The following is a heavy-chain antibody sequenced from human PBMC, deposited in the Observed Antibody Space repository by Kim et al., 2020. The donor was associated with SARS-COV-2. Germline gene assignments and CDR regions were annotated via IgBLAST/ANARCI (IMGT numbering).Heavy chain of an antibody. CDR3: VRTGHNDSGGYLRDFDC. D-gene: IGHD3-22*01. V-gene: IGHV3-48*04. CDR1: GFTFSTYS. Sequence: GGSLRLSCAAPGFTFSTYSMTWVRQAPGKGREWVSSTNGNSVIIHYADSVKGRLTISRDNAKNSLILQMNSLRADDTAVYSFVRTGHNDSGGYLRDFDC. CDR2: TNGNSVII. J-gene: IGHJ4*01.